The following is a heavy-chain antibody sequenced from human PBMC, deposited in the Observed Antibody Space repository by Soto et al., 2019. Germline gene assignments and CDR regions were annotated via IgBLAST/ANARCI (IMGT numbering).Heavy chain of an antibody. CDR2: IYYSGST. CDR1: GGSISSYY. Sequence: SETLSLTCTVSGGSISSYYWCWIRLPPGKGLEWIGYIYYSGSTNYNPSLKSRVTISVDTSKNQFSLKLSSVTAADTAVYYCAFSSVTRDGYILDYWGQGTLVTVSS. CDR3: AFSSVTRDGYILDY. V-gene: IGHV4-59*12. D-gene: IGHD4-17*01. J-gene: IGHJ4*02.